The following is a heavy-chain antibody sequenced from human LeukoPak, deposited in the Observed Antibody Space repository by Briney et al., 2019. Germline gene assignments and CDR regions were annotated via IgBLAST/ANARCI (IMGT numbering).Heavy chain of an antibody. CDR2: ISGSGSST. CDR1: KFFFSDYY. V-gene: IGHV3-23*01. D-gene: IGHD6-6*01. CDR3: ARRVSPATNWFDP. J-gene: IGHJ5*02. Sequence: GGSLRLSCATSKFFFSDYYMNWIRQAPGKGLEWVSTISGSGSSTYYADSVKGRFTISRDNSKNTLYLQMNSLRAEDTAVYYCARRVSPATNWFDPWGQGTLVTVSS.